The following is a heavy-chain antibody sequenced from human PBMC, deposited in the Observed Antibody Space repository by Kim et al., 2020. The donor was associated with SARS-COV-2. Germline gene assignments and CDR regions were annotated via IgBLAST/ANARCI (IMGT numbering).Heavy chain of an antibody. Sequence: ASVKVSCKASGYTFTGYYMHWVRQAPGQGLEWMGWINPNSGGTNYAQKFQGWVTMTRDTSISTAYMELSRLRSDDTAVYYCARAKSIAAAGTLGYWGQGTLVTVSS. CDR2: INPNSGGT. CDR3: ARAKSIAAAGTLGY. D-gene: IGHD6-13*01. J-gene: IGHJ4*02. CDR1: GYTFTGYY. V-gene: IGHV1-2*04.